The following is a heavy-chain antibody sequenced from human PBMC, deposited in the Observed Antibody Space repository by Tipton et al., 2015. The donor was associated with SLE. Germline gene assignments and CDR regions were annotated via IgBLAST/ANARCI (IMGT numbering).Heavy chain of an antibody. V-gene: IGHV3-23*01. CDR1: EFTFSNYA. J-gene: IGHJ2*01. D-gene: IGHD3-3*01. CDR3: GKGGRVLRFLEWLDFFDL. Sequence: SLRLSCAASEFTFSNYAMSWVRQAPGKGLEWVSVISGSGGSTYYADSVKGRFTISRDNFKNTLYLQMNSLRAEDTAVYYCGKGGRVLRFLEWLDFFDLWGRGTLVTVSS. CDR2: ISGSGGST.